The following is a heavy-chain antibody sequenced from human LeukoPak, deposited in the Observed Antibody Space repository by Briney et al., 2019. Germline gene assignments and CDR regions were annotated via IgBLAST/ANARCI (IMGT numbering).Heavy chain of an antibody. CDR2: ISSSSSYI. CDR1: EFSVGSNY. Sequence: PGGSLRLSCAASEFSVGSNYVTWVRQAPGKGLEWVSSISSSSSYIYYADSVKGRFTISRDNAKNSLYLQMNSLRAEDTAVYYCARDRKVGATLMDAFDIWGQGTMVTVSS. D-gene: IGHD1-26*01. V-gene: IGHV3-21*01. CDR3: ARDRKVGATLMDAFDI. J-gene: IGHJ3*02.